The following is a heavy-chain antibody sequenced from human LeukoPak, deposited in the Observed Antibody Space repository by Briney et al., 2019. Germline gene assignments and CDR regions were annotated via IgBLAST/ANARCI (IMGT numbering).Heavy chain of an antibody. CDR1: GGSFSGYY. V-gene: IGHV4-34*01. D-gene: IGHD6-6*01. J-gene: IGHJ4*02. CDR2: INHSGST. CDR3: ARQTSIAARPGEYYFDY. Sequence: SETLSLTCAVYGGSFSGYYWSWIRQPPGKGLEWIGEINHSGSTNYNPSLKSRVTISVDTSKNQFSLKLSSVTAADTAVYYCARQTSIAARPGEYYFDYWGQGTLVTVSS.